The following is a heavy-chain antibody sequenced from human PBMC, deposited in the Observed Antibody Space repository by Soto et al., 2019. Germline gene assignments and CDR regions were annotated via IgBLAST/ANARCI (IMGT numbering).Heavy chain of an antibody. D-gene: IGHD3-22*01. CDR1: GGSISSYY. J-gene: IGHJ4*01. CDR2: IYYSGST. CDR3: ARVVHYYDSSGSYAWYFDY. V-gene: IGHV4-59*01. Sequence: PSETLSLTCTVSGGSISSYYWTWIRQPPGKGLEWIGHIYYSGSTSYNPSLKSRVSISVNTSKKEFSLKLSSVNAADTAVYYCARVVHYYDSSGSYAWYFDYWGHGRLVTVS.